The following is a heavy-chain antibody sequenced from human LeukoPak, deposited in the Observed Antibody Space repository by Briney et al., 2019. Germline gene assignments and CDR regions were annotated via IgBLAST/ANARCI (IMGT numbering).Heavy chain of an antibody. CDR2: ISGSGGST. CDR3: ASEDIVVVPAAEDGMDV. J-gene: IGHJ6*02. Sequence: GGSLRLSCAASGFTFSSYAMSWVRQAPGKGLEWVSAISGSGGSTYYADSVKGRFTISRDNSKNTLYLQMNSLRAEDTAVYYCASEDIVVVPAAEDGMDVWGQGTTVTVSS. V-gene: IGHV3-23*01. CDR1: GFTFSSYA. D-gene: IGHD2-2*01.